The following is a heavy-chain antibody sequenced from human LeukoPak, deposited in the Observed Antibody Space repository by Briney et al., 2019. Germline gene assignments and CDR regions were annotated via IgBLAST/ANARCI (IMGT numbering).Heavy chain of an antibody. Sequence: GGSLRLSCAASGFTFSSYTMYWVRQSPGKGLEWVAVISYDGNNQYYADSVKGRFTVSRDNSKNTLYLEVNSLRAEDTAVYYCATDIRWGAFDIWGQGTMVTVSS. D-gene: IGHD3-3*01. J-gene: IGHJ3*02. CDR3: ATDIRWGAFDI. CDR1: GFTFSSYT. V-gene: IGHV3-30*04. CDR2: ISYDGNNQ.